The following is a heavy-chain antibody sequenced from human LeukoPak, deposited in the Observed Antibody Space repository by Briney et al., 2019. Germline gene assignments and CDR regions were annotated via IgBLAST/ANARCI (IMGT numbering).Heavy chain of an antibody. J-gene: IGHJ6*03. D-gene: IGHD2-15*01. CDR3: ARVGCSGGSCSPINPYYYYYMDV. Sequence: PSQTLSLTCTVSGGSISSGSYYWSWIRQPAGTGLEWIGRIYTSGSTNYNPSLKSRVTISVDTSKNQFSLKLSSVTAADTAVYYCARVGCSGGSCSPINPYYYYYMDVWGKGTTVTISS. CDR2: IYTSGST. CDR1: GGSISSGSYY. V-gene: IGHV4-61*02.